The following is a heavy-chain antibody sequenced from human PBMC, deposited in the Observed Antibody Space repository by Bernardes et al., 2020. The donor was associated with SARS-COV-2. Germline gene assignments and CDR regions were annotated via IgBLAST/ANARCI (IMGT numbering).Heavy chain of an antibody. CDR1: GFTFSNYG. V-gene: IGHV3-33*01. CDR3: ARALAGGVSVYYYGMDV. CDR2: IWHDGSNK. D-gene: IGHD3-16*02. Sequence: GGSLRLSCAASGFTFSNYGMHWVRQAPGKGLEWVAGIWHDGSNKYYGDSVKGRFTISRDNSKNTLYLQMSSLRAEDTAVYYCARALAGGVSVYYYGMDVWGQGATVTVSS. J-gene: IGHJ6*02.